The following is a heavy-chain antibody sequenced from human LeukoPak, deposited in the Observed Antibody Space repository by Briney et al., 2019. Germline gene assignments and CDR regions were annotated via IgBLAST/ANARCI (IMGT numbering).Heavy chain of an antibody. D-gene: IGHD5-18*01. CDR3: ARGGYSYGYNWFDP. J-gene: IGHJ5*02. Sequence: SETLSLTCTVSGGSISSYYWSWIRQPPGKGLEWIGYIYYSGSTNYNPSLKSRVTISVDTSKNQFSLKLSSVAAADTAVYYCARGGYSYGYNWFDPWGQGTLVTVSS. CDR2: IYYSGST. CDR1: GGSISSYY. V-gene: IGHV4-59*01.